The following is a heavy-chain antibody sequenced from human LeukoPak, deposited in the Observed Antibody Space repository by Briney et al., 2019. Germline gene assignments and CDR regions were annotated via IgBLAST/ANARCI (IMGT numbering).Heavy chain of an antibody. CDR1: GGSISSSPYC. J-gene: IGHJ6*02. CDR3: ARPFAPRGFYGMDV. D-gene: IGHD5-12*01. CDR2: FYYSGST. V-gene: IGHV4-39*01. Sequence: PSETLSLTCTVSGGSISSSPYCWAWIRQPPGEGLEWIGTFYYSGSTYYNPSLKSRVTISVDTSKNQFSLKLSSVTAADTAVYYCARPFAPRGFYGMDVWGQGTTVTVSS.